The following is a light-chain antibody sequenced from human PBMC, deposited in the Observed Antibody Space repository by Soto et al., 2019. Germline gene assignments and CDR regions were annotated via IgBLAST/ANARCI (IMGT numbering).Light chain of an antibody. CDR1: SSDVGTYNL. Sequence: QSALTQPASVSGSPGQSITISCTGTSSDVGTYNLVSWYQQHPGKAPKLIIYEANKRPSGISDRFSGSTSGSTASLTISGLQAEDEADYHCCSYAGSSPYVIGTGTKLTVL. V-gene: IGLV2-23*01. CDR2: EAN. J-gene: IGLJ1*01. CDR3: CSYAGSSPYV.